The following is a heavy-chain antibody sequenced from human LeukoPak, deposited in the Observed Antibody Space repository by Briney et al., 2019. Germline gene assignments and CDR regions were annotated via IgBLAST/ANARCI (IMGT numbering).Heavy chain of an antibody. CDR1: GGSISSSSYY. CDR2: IYYSGST. Sequence: SETLSLTCTVSGGSISSSSYYWGWIRQPPGKGLEWIGSIYYSGSTYYNPSLKSRVTISVDTSKNQFSLKLSSVTAADTAVYYCARALGTQATIIFDYWGQGTLVTVSS. CDR3: ARALGTQATIIFDY. D-gene: IGHD5-12*01. J-gene: IGHJ4*02. V-gene: IGHV4-39*01.